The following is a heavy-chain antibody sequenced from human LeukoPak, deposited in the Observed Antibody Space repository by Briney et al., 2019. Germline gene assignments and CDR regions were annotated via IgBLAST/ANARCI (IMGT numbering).Heavy chain of an antibody. J-gene: IGHJ4*02. D-gene: IGHD2-21*02. CDR3: ARGICGGDCYSPPYYFDY. V-gene: IGHV1-2*02. Sequence: GASVKVSCKASGYTFTGYYMHWVRQAPGQGLEWMGWINPNSGGTNYAQKFQGRVTMTRDTSISTAYMELSRLRSDDTAVYYCARGICGGDCYSPPYYFDYWGQGTLVTVSS. CDR1: GYTFTGYY. CDR2: INPNSGGT.